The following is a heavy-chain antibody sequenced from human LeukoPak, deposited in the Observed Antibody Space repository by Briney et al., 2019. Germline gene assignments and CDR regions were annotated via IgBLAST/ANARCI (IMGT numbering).Heavy chain of an antibody. CDR3: ARHAYCGGDCFGGAFEI. CDR1: GGSISSYY. D-gene: IGHD2-21*02. Sequence: PSETLSLTCTVSGGSISSYYWSWIRQPPRQGLEWIGYIYYSGRTKYNPSLKSRVTISLDTSKHQFSLTLNSVTAADTAVYYCARHAYCGGDCFGGAFEIWGQGTMVTVSS. CDR2: IYYSGRT. V-gene: IGHV4-59*08. J-gene: IGHJ3*02.